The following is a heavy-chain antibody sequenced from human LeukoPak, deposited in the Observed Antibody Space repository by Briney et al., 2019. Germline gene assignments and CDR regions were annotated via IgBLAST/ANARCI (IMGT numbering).Heavy chain of an antibody. CDR3: ARSGLHGYSYGSAFDY. V-gene: IGHV3-30*03. Sequence: QPGGSLRLSCAASGFTFSSYGMHWVRQAPGKGLEWVAVISYDGSNKYYADSVKGRFTISRDNSKNTLYLQMNSLRAEDTAVYYCARSGLHGYSYGSAFDYWGQGTLVTVSS. D-gene: IGHD5-18*01. CDR1: GFTFSSYG. CDR2: ISYDGSNK. J-gene: IGHJ4*02.